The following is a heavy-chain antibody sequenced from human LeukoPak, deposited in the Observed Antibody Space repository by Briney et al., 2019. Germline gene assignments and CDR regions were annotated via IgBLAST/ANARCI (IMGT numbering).Heavy chain of an antibody. D-gene: IGHD6-19*01. Sequence: RAGGSLRLSCEASGFTFSSYWMNWVRQAPGKGLEWVSYISTSGSSKYYADSVQGRFTISRDNAKKSLYLQMNSLRAEDTAVYYCARVRVFSVTGTDYYYYYMDVWGKGTTVTVSS. CDR3: ARVRVFSVTGTDYYYYYMDV. V-gene: IGHV3-48*04. J-gene: IGHJ6*03. CDR1: GFTFSSYW. CDR2: ISTSGSSK.